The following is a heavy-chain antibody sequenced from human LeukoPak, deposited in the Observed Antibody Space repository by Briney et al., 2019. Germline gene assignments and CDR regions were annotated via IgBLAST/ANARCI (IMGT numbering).Heavy chain of an antibody. CDR2: INHSGST. CDR1: GGSFSGYY. Sequence: SETLSLTCAVYGGSFSGYYWSWIRQPPGKGLEWIGEINHSGSTNYNPSLKSRVTISVDTSKNQFSLKLSSVTAADTAVYYCARARGRFFDYWGQGTLATVSS. CDR3: ARARGRFFDY. J-gene: IGHJ4*02. V-gene: IGHV4-34*01.